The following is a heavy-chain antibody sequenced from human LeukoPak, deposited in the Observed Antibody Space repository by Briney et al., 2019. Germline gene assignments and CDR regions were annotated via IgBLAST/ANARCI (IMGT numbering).Heavy chain of an antibody. J-gene: IGHJ4*02. D-gene: IGHD3-10*01. CDR3: ARNALTMVRGVRELNY. V-gene: IGHV1-2*02. CDR1: GYTFTRYY. Sequence: ASVKVSCKASGYTFTRYYMHWVRHAPGQGLEWMGWINPNSGGTNYAQKFQGRVTMTRDTSISTAYMELSRLRSDDTAVYYCARNALTMVRGVRELNYWGQGTLVTVSS. CDR2: INPNSGGT.